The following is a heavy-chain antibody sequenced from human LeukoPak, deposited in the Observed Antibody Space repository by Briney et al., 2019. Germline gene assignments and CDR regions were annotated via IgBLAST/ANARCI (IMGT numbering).Heavy chain of an antibody. Sequence: GGSLRLSCAASGFNVTTNYMSWVRQVPGKGLEWVAYIKKTGSETYYVDSVKGRFTITRDNTRNSLFLQMYSLRAEDTAVYFCAREDGYCSGGNCYSYFDSWGQGTLVTVSA. CDR3: AREDGYCSGGNCYSYFDS. D-gene: IGHD2-15*01. V-gene: IGHV3-7*01. CDR2: IKKTGSET. J-gene: IGHJ4*02. CDR1: GFNVTTNY.